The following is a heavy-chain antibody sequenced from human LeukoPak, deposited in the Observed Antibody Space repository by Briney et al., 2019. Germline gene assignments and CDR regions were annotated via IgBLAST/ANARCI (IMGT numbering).Heavy chain of an antibody. V-gene: IGHV3-66*01. D-gene: IGHD1-26*01. CDR1: GFTVSINY. J-gene: IGHJ1*01. CDR2: IYSGGST. Sequence: QTGGSLRLSCVASGFTVSINYVSWVRQAPGKGLEWVSVIYSGGSTYYGDSVKGRFTIPRDNSKNTLYLQMNSLRSEDTAVYYCARVPPSVGEATSEYFQDWGQGTLVTVSS. CDR3: ARVPPSVGEATSEYFQD.